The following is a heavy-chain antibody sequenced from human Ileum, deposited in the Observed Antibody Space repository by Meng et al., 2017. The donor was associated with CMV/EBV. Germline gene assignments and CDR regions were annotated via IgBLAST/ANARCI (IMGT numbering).Heavy chain of an antibody. D-gene: IGHD6-13*01. V-gene: IGHV4-39*02. J-gene: IGHJ5*02. CDR1: GASRSSNSHY. Sequence: HPQLQGSAPGLVKPSETLSLTCTVSGASRSSNSHYWGWIRLPPGKGLEFIASMYYSGSTYYNPSLKSRTTISLDTSKNQFSLNLTSVTAADTAVYYCVRVVIAAGTDWFDPWGQGTLVTVSS. CDR2: MYYSGST. CDR3: VRVVIAAGTDWFDP.